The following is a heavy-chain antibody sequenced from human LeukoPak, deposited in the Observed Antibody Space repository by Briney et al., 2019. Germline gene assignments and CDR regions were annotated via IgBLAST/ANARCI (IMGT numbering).Heavy chain of an antibody. Sequence: GGSLRLSCAASGFTFSSYAMHWVRQAPGKELELVAVISYDGSNKYYADSVKGRFTISRDNSKNTLYLQMNSLRAEDTAVYYCAKVDTAMVPVYYYGVDVWGQGTTVTVSS. V-gene: IGHV3-30*04. CDR1: GFTFSSYA. CDR3: AKVDTAMVPVYYYGVDV. J-gene: IGHJ6*02. CDR2: ISYDGSNK. D-gene: IGHD5-18*01.